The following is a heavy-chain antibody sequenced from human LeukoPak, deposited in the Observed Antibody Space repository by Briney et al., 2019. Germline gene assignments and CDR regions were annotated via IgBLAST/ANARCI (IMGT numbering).Heavy chain of an antibody. CDR1: GYTFTAYH. CDR3: AREAAAGTTSFDY. D-gene: IGHD6-13*01. Sequence: ASVKVSCKASGYTFTAYHMHWVRQAPGQGLEWMGIINPSGGYTGYAQRFQGRVTMTRDTSTSTVYMEMSSLRSDDTAVYYCAREAAAGTTSFDYWGQGTLVTVSS. V-gene: IGHV1-46*01. J-gene: IGHJ4*02. CDR2: INPSGGYT.